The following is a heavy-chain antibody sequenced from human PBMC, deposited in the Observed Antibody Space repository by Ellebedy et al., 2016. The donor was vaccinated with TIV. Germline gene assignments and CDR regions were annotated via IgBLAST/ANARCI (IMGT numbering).Heavy chain of an antibody. J-gene: IGHJ4*02. CDR3: TRERGVLYFDY. CDR1: GYNFNNYG. CDR2: ISAYNAET. D-gene: IGHD2-8*01. Sequence: AASVKVSCKTSGYNFNNYGVSWVRQAPGQGLEWMGWISAYNAETNYAQKFQGRVTVTTDTSTSTVYMELRSLRSDDTAVYYCTRERGVLYFDYWGQGTLVTVSS. V-gene: IGHV1-18*01.